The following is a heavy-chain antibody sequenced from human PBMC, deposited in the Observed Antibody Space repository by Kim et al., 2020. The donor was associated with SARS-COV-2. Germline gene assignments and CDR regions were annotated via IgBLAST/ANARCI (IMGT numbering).Heavy chain of an antibody. Sequence: ASVKVSCKVSGYTLTELSMHWVRQAPGKGLEWMGGFDPEDGETIYAQKFQGRVTMTEDTSTDTAYMELSSLRSEDTAAYYCATSTAMANLNWFDPWGQGTLVTVSS. J-gene: IGHJ5*02. CDR1: GYTLTELS. D-gene: IGHD5-18*01. CDR3: ATSTAMANLNWFDP. CDR2: FDPEDGET. V-gene: IGHV1-24*01.